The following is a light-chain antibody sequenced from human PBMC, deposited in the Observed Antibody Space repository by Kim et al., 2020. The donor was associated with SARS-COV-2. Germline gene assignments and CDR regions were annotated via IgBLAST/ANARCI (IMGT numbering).Light chain of an antibody. CDR2: DVN. Sequence: QSALTQPASVSGSPGQSIAISCTGTTSDIGSYNFVSWYQQHPGKAPKLMIYDVNNRPSGVSTRFSGSKSGNMASLTISGLQAEDEADYYCSSYTTGGTLVVFGGGTQLTVL. CDR1: TSDIGSYNF. V-gene: IGLV2-14*03. CDR3: SSYTTGGTLVV. J-gene: IGLJ2*01.